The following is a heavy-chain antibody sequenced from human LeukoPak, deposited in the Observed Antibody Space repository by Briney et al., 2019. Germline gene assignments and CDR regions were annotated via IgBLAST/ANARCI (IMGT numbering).Heavy chain of an antibody. D-gene: IGHD4/OR15-4a*01. CDR2: IRSSPNGGTT. CDR3: TRNYGGQDFDY. J-gene: IGHJ4*02. CDR1: GFTFAVFA. Sequence: TGGSLRLSCTTSGFTFAVFAINWVRQAPGKGLEWVGLIRSSPNGGTTEYAASVKDRFTISRDDSKNIAYLQMNSLKTEDPAVYYCTRNYGGQDFDYWGQGILVTVSS. V-gene: IGHV3-49*04.